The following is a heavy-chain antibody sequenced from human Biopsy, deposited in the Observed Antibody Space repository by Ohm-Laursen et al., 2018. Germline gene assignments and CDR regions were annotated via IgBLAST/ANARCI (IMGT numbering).Heavy chain of an antibody. Sequence: TLSLTCSVSGASVKTSGYFWAWIRQRPGKGLEWIGYISYNERTHYNPSLTCRLAISFDTSNNRISLQLRSVSVADTAVYYCVREPKTGTAEAWYFDLWGCGSPVTVPS. V-gene: IGHV4-31*03. CDR3: VREPKTGTAEAWYFDL. J-gene: IGHJ2*01. D-gene: IGHD3-9*01. CDR2: ISYNERT. CDR1: GASVKTSGYF.